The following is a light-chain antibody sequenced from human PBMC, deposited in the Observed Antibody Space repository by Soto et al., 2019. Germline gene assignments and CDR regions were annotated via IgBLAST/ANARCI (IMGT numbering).Light chain of an antibody. Sequence: EIVLTQSPGTLSLSPGERVTLSCRASQSVTTNQLAWFQQKPGQAPRLLIYDASGRATGIPDRFSGSGSGTDFTLTISRLEPEDFAVYYCQQYGSSFLTFGQGTKLEIK. J-gene: IGKJ2*01. CDR1: QSVTTNQ. CDR3: QQYGSSFLT. CDR2: DAS. V-gene: IGKV3-20*01.